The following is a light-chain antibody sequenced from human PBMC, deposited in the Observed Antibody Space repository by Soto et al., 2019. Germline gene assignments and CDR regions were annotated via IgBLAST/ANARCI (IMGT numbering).Light chain of an antibody. J-gene: IGKJ1*01. V-gene: IGKV3-11*01. CDR1: QSVSSY. CDR3: QQRSNWPGT. Sequence: EIVLTQSPATLSLSPGERATLSCRASQSVSSYLAWYQQKPGQAPRLLIYDASNRATGIPARFSGSGSGTDFTLPISSLEPEDFPVYYCQQRSNWPGTFGQGTKVEIK. CDR2: DAS.